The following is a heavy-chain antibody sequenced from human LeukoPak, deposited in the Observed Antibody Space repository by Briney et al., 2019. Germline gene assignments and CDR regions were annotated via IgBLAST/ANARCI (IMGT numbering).Heavy chain of an antibody. V-gene: IGHV4-39*07. CDR1: GGSISSSSYY. J-gene: IGHJ6*03. Sequence: SETLSLTCTVSGGSISSSSYYWGWIRQPPGKGLEWIGSIHYSGSTYYNPSLKSRVTISVDTSKNQFSLKLSSVTAADTAVYYCARDFKGWGSGSYYSPYYYMDVWGKGTTVTISS. D-gene: IGHD3-10*01. CDR2: IHYSGST. CDR3: ARDFKGWGSGSYYSPYYYMDV.